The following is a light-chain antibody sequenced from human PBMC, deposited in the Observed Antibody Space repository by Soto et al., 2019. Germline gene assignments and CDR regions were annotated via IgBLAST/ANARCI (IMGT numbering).Light chain of an antibody. CDR3: QQYNNWPPIT. J-gene: IGKJ5*01. V-gene: IGKV3-11*01. Sequence: EVVLTQSPATPSLSPGERATLSCRASQGVSSYLAWYQQKPGQAPRLLIYDASNRATGIPARFSGSGSGTDFTLTISSLEPEDFAVYYCQQYNNWPPITFGQGTRLEIK. CDR2: DAS. CDR1: QGVSSY.